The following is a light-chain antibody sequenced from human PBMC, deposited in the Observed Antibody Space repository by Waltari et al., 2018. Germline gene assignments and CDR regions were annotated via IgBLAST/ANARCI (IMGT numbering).Light chain of an antibody. J-gene: IGLJ2*01. Sequence: QSVLTQPPSVSAAPGQRVTISCSGSSSNIGQNYVSWYQQLPGTAPKLLIYENYHRPSGIPHRFSGSKSGTSATLGITGLQTGDEATYYCASWDSSLTGLFGGGTKLTVL. V-gene: IGLV1-51*02. CDR3: ASWDSSLTGL. CDR1: SSNIGQNY. CDR2: ENY.